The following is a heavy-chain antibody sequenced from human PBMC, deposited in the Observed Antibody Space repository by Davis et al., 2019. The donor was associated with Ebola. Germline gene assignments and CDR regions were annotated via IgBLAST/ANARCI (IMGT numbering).Heavy chain of an antibody. D-gene: IGHD6-19*01. J-gene: IGHJ3*02. V-gene: IGHV4-34*01. Sequence: SETLSLTCAVYGGSFSGYYWSWIRQPPGKGLEWIGEINHSGSTNYNPSLKSRVTISVDTSKNQFSLKLSSVTAADTAVYYCARGGWKWLVKDAFDIWGQGTMVTVSS. CDR1: GGSFSGYY. CDR2: INHSGST. CDR3: ARGGWKWLVKDAFDI.